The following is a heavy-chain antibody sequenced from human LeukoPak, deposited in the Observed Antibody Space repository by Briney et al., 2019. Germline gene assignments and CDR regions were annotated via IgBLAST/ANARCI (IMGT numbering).Heavy chain of an antibody. Sequence: GGSLRLSCTASGSTFTNYWMIWVRQAPGKGLEWVANINHDASEKYYVGSVEGRFTISRDNAKNSLFLQMNSLRAEDTGVYYCATSSYSSSSSWGQGTLVTVSS. CDR1: GSTFTNYW. CDR2: INHDASEK. CDR3: ATSSYSSSSS. J-gene: IGHJ5*02. V-gene: IGHV3-7*01. D-gene: IGHD6-6*01.